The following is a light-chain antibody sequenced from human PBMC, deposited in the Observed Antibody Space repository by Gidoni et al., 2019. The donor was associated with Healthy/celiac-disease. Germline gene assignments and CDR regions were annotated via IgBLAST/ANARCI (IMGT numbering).Light chain of an antibody. CDR3: MQALRTPRVT. CDR1: QSLLHSNGYNY. J-gene: IGKJ2*01. V-gene: IGKV2-28*01. Sequence: DIVMTQSPLSLPVTPGEPASISCRSSQSLLHSNGYNYLDWYLPKPGQSPQLLLYLRSNRASVVPDRLSVSWSGTDFTLKISRVEAEDVGFYYCMQALRTPRVTFGQGTKLEIK. CDR2: LRS.